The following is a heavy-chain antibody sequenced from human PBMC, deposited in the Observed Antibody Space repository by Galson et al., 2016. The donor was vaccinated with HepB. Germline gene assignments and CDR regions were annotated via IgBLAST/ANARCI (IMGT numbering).Heavy chain of an antibody. CDR3: AALPMV. V-gene: IGHV3-74*01. CDR1: GFTLNYYC. CDR2: ISCDGRST. D-gene: IGHD2-8*01. Sequence: SLRLSCAGSGFTLNYYCMYWVRQAPGKGLVWVSRISCDGRSTSYADFVKGRVTISRDNAKNPLYLQMNSLRAEATALYSCAALPMVWGQGSLVTVSS. J-gene: IGHJ4*02.